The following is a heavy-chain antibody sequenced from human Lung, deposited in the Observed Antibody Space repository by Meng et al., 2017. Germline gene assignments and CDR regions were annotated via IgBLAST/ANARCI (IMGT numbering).Heavy chain of an antibody. J-gene: IGHJ4*02. CDR3: AKGGVAQGRGY. V-gene: IGHV3-23*01. Sequence: GRSLRLSCAASGFTFSNYAMNWVRQAPGKGLEWVSVISTSGRITYYADSVKGRFTISRDNSQNTVHLQMNSLTAEDTALYYCAKGGVAQGRGYWGQGTLVTVSS. CDR2: ISTSGRIT. D-gene: IGHD3-10*01. CDR1: GFTFSNYA.